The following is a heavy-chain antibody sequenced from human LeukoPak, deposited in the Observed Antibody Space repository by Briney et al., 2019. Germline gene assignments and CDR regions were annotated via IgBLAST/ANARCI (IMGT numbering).Heavy chain of an antibody. V-gene: IGHV3-74*01. CDR3: ASAERRGYDFWSGYYLPDY. Sequence: GGSLRLSCAASGFTFSTYWMHWVRQAPGKGLVWVSRIDSDGNTSSYADSAKGRFTISRDNAKNTLYLQMNTLRAEDTAVYYCASAERRGYDFWSGYYLPDYWGQGTLVTVSS. J-gene: IGHJ4*02. CDR2: IDSDGNTS. CDR1: GFTFSTYW. D-gene: IGHD3-3*01.